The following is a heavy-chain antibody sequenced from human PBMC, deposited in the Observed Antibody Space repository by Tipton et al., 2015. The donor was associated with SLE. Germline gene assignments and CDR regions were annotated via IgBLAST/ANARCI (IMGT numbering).Heavy chain of an antibody. J-gene: IGHJ4*02. D-gene: IGHD3-3*01. V-gene: IGHV1-69*18. CDR1: GGTFSSYA. CDR2: IIPIFGTA. CDR3: ARARPPYDFWSGYYVGFDY. Sequence: QLVQSGAEVKKPGSSVKVSCKASGGTFSSYAISWVRQAPGQGLEWMGRIIPIFGTANYAQKFQGRVTITADESTSTAYMELSSLRSEDTAVYYCARARPPYDFWSGYYVGFDYWGQGTLVTVSS.